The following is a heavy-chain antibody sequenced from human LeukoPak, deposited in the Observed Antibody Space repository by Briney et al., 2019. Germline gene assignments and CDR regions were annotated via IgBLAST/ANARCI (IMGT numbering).Heavy chain of an antibody. J-gene: IGHJ4*02. D-gene: IGHD4-17*01. CDR3: ARDKYGDYYFDY. CDR1: GFTLSSYA. V-gene: IGHV3-23*01. Sequence: GGSLRLSCAASGFTLSSYAMSWVRQAPGKGLEWVSAISDTGNTYHADSVKGRFTISRDSSKNILYLQMNSLRAEDTAVYYCARDKYGDYYFDYWGQGTLVTVSS. CDR2: ISDTGNT.